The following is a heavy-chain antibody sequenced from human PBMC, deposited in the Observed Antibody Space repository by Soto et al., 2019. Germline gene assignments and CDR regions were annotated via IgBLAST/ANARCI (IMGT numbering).Heavy chain of an antibody. CDR1: GGTFSSYT. CDR3: AREAGDILTGYHSNYYYGMDV. Sequence: ASVKVSCKASGGTFSSYTISWVRQAPGQGLEWMGWISAYNGDTNYSQKFQDRVTITRDTSTSTVYMELSSLRSEDTAVYYCAREAGDILTGYHSNYYYGMDVWGQGTTVTVSS. CDR2: ISAYNGDT. D-gene: IGHD3-9*01. J-gene: IGHJ6*02. V-gene: IGHV1-18*01.